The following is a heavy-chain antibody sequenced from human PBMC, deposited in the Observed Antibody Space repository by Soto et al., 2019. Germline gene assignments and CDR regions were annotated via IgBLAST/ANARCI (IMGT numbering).Heavy chain of an antibody. V-gene: IGHV1-8*01. CDR2: MNPNSGNT. D-gene: IGHD2-8*01. J-gene: IGHJ6*03. CDR1: GYTFTSYD. Sequence: ASVKVSCKASGYTFTSYDINWVRQATGQGLEWMGWMNPNSGNTGYAQKFQGRVTMTRNTSISTAYMELSSLRSEDTAVYYCARGSNCTNGVCAPLNYYYYYYMDVWGKGTTVTVSS. CDR3: ARGSNCTNGVCAPLNYYYYYYMDV.